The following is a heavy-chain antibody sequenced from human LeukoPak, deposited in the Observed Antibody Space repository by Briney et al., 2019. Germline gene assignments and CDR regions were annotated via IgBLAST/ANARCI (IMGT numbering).Heavy chain of an antibody. CDR3: ARIRRTTVVTAGAFDI. J-gene: IGHJ3*02. CDR2: IDWDDDK. V-gene: IGHV2-70*11. D-gene: IGHD4-23*01. CDR1: GFSLSTSGMC. Sequence: RTSGPTLVNPTQTLTLTCTFSGFSLSTSGMCVSWIRQPPGKALEWLARIDWDDDKYYSTSLKTRLTISKDTSKNQVVLTMTNMDPLDTATYYCARIRRTTVVTAGAFDIWGQGTMVTVSS.